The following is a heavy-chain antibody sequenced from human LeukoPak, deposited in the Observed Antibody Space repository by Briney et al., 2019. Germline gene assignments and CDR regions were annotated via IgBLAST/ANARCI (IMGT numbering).Heavy chain of an antibody. CDR1: GGSISTSDLY. CDR2: ISKSGRT. J-gene: IGHJ4*02. CDR3: AGASHLGDLSLGR. D-gene: IGHD3-16*02. V-gene: IGHV4-31*03. Sequence: SETLSLTCTVSGGSISTSDLYWSWIRQHPGKGLEWLGYISKSGRTYYNPSLKSRITMSVDTSKGQFSLQLNSVTAADTAVYYCAGASHLGDLSLGRWGQGTLVTVSS.